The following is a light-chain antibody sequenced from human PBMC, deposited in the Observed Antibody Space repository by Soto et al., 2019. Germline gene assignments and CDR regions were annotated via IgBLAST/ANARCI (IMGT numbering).Light chain of an antibody. CDR1: QSLLHSNGNIY. V-gene: IGKV2-28*01. CDR2: LGS. Sequence: DIVLTQSPLSLPVTPGEPASISCRSSQSLLHSNGNIYLDWYLQKPGQSPQLLIYLGSIWASGVPDRFSGSGSGTDFTLKITRVEAEDVGVYYCMQAIHAPRTFGLGTKVEI. CDR3: MQAIHAPRT. J-gene: IGKJ1*01.